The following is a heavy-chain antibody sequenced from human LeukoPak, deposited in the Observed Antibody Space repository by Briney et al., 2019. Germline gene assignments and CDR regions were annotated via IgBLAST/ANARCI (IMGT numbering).Heavy chain of an antibody. CDR1: GFTFSSYA. J-gene: IGHJ3*02. V-gene: IGHV3-23*01. D-gene: IGHD5-18*01. CDR3: ARGSQLWSYDAFDI. CDR2: ISGSGGTA. Sequence: PGGSLRLSCAASGFTFSSYAMSWVRQAPGKGLEWVSAISGSGGTAYYADSVKGRFTISRDNAKNSLYLQMNSLRAEDTAVYYCARGSQLWSYDAFDIWGQGTMVTVSS.